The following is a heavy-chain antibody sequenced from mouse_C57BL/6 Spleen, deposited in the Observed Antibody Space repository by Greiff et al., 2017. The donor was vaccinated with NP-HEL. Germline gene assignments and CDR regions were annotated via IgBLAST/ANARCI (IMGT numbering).Heavy chain of an antibody. Sequence: VQLQQSGAELVRPGTSVKLSCKASGYTFTSYWMHWVKQRPGQGLEWIGVIDPSDSYTNYNQKFKGKATLTVDTSSSTAYMQLSSLTSEDSAVYYCARERYYGSTSYYFDYWGQGTTLTVSS. CDR3: ARERYYGSTSYYFDY. CDR1: GYTFTSYW. V-gene: IGHV1-59*01. J-gene: IGHJ2*01. CDR2: IDPSDSYT. D-gene: IGHD1-1*01.